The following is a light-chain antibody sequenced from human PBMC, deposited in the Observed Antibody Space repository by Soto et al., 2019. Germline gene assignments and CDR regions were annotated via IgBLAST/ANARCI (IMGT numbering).Light chain of an antibody. Sequence: DIQMTQSPSILSASVGDRATITCRASQRIDTWLAWYQQKPGTAPKLLIYKATTLQSGVPSRFSGSGSGTEFTLAISSLEPDDFATYYCQQYETFSPWTFGQGTKVDIK. J-gene: IGKJ1*01. CDR1: QRIDTW. V-gene: IGKV1-5*03. CDR2: KAT. CDR3: QQYETFSPWT.